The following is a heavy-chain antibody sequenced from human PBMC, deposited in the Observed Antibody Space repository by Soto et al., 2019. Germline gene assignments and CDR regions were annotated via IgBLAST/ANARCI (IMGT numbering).Heavy chain of an antibody. D-gene: IGHD3-22*01. J-gene: IGHJ6*02. CDR1: GFTFSDYY. CDR2: ISSSGSTI. CDR3: ARGSAYYDSSVPAAAGMDV. V-gene: IGHV3-11*01. Sequence: GGSLRLSCAASGFTFSDYYMSWIRQAPGKGLEWVSYISSSGSTIYYADSVKGRFTISRDNAKNSLYLQMNSLRAEDTAVYYCARGSAYYDSSVPAAAGMDVWGQGTRSPSP.